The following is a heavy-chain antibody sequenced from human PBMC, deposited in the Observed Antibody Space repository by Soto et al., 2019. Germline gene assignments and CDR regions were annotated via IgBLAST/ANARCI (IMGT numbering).Heavy chain of an antibody. V-gene: IGHV3-43*01. J-gene: IGHJ4*02. Sequence: GGSLRLSYAASGFTFDDYTVHWVRQAPGKGLEWVSLISWDGGSTYYADSVKGRFTISRDNSKNSLYLQMNSLRTEDTALYYCAKVAGIAVAGYSDYWGQGTLVTVSS. CDR1: GFTFDDYT. CDR2: ISWDGGST. D-gene: IGHD6-19*01. CDR3: AKVAGIAVAGYSDY.